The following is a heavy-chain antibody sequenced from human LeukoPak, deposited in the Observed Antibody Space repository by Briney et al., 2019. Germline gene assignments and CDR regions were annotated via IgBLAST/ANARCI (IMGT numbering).Heavy chain of an antibody. CDR2: INPSGGST. CDR1: GYTFTSYY. CDR3: ARGGFVLEPANCFDY. V-gene: IGHV1-46*01. J-gene: IGHJ4*02. D-gene: IGHD1-1*01. Sequence: ASVKVSCKASGYTFTSYYMHWVRQAPGQGFEWMGIINPSGGSTSYAQKFQGRVTMTRDMSTSTVYMELSSLRSEDTAVYYCARGGFVLEPANCFDYWGQGTLVTVSS.